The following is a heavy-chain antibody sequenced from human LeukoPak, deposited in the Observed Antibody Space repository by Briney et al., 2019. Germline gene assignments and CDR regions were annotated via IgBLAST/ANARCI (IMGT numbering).Heavy chain of an antibody. J-gene: IGHJ4*02. CDR1: GYTFTGYY. D-gene: IGHD1-7*01. Sequence: GASVKVSCKASGYTFTGYYMHWVRQAPGQGLEWMGWFNPNTGGTKYAQKLQGRDTMTSDTSINTVYMELSRLRSDDTAVYYCSRTARYNWDYDLGYWGQGTLVTVSS. CDR3: SRTARYNWDYDLGY. CDR2: FNPNTGGT. V-gene: IGHV1-2*02.